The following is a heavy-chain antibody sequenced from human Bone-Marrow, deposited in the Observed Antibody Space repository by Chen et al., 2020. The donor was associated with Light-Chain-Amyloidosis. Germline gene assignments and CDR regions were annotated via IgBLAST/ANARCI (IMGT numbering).Heavy chain of an antibody. CDR1: GYSIRSGYY. CDR2: IYHSGST. Sequence: QVQLQEPGPGLVKPSETLSLTCAVSGYSIRSGYYWGWIRQPPGKGLEWIGTIYHSGSTYYNPSLRSRVTISVDTSKNQFSLKLSSVTAADTAVYYCARVAGPRNWFDPWGQGTLVTVSS. J-gene: IGHJ5*02. CDR3: ARVAGPRNWFDP. V-gene: IGHV4-38-2*01.